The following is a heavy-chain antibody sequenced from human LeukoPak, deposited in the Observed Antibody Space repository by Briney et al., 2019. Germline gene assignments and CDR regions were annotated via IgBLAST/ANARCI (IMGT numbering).Heavy chain of an antibody. V-gene: IGHV3-23*01. J-gene: IGHJ4*02. CDR1: GFIFSHYG. CDR3: AKDSIYRSFDY. D-gene: IGHD3-16*02. Sequence: GGSLRLSCATSGFIFSHYGMNWVRQAPGKGLEWVSTVSGSGSSTYYADSVKGRFTISRDNSKNTLYLQMDSLRAEDTALYYCAKDSIYRSFDYWGQGTLVTVSS. CDR2: VSGSGSST.